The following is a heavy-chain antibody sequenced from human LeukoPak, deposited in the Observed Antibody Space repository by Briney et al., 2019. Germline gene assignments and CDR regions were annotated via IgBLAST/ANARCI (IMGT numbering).Heavy chain of an antibody. Sequence: GGSLRLSCAASGFSFSSYAMSWVRQAPGKGLDWVSTISSSGGDTLYADSVTGRFTISRDNSKNTLYLQMNSLRAEDTAVYYCAKAPPYTKYFESWGQGTLVTVSS. CDR1: GFSFSSYA. J-gene: IGHJ4*02. V-gene: IGHV3-23*01. D-gene: IGHD2-8*01. CDR3: AKAPPYTKYFES. CDR2: ISSSGGDT.